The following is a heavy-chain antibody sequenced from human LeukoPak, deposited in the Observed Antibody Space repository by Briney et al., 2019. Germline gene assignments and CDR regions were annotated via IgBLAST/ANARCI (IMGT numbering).Heavy chain of an antibody. CDR3: AAPFGDYYYGMDV. CDR2: IVVGSGNT. D-gene: IGHD3-10*01. Sequence: GASVKVSCKASGYTFTSSAMQWVRQARGQRLEWIGWIVVGSGNTNYAQKFQERVTITRDMSTSTAYMELSSLRSEDTAVYYCAAPFGDYYYGMDVWGQGTTVTVSS. V-gene: IGHV1-58*02. J-gene: IGHJ6*02. CDR1: GYTFTSSA.